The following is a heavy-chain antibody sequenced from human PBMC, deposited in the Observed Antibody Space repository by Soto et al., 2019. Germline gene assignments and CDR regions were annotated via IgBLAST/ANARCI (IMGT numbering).Heavy chain of an antibody. CDR2: IGSTSSYI. CDR3: ARVMIATPGTFDY. D-gene: IGHD6-13*01. Sequence: GGSLRLSCAASGFIFSRHGMSWVRQAPGRGLEWVSSIGSTSSYIYYADSVKGRFTISRDNAKNSLYLQMNSLRAEDTAVYYCARVMIATPGTFDYWGRGTLVTVSS. CDR1: GFIFSRHG. J-gene: IGHJ4*02. V-gene: IGHV3-21*01.